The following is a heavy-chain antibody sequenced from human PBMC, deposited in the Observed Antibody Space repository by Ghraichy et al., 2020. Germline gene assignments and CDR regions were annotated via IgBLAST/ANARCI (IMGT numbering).Heavy chain of an antibody. CDR3: AKGGGSGSYYSDY. Sequence: GGSVRLSCAASGFTFSSYAMSWVRQAPGKGLEWVSAISGSGGSTYYADSVKGRFTISRDNSKNTLYLQMNSLRAEDTAVYYCAKGGGSGSYYSDYWGQGTLVTVSS. CDR2: ISGSGGST. CDR1: GFTFSSYA. D-gene: IGHD1-26*01. J-gene: IGHJ4*02. V-gene: IGHV3-23*01.